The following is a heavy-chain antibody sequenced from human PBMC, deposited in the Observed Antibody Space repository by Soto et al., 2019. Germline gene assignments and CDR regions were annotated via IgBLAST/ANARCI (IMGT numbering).Heavy chain of an antibody. D-gene: IGHD4-17*01. V-gene: IGHV4-30-4*01. Sequence: QVQLQGSGPGLVKPSETLSLTCTVSGGSISGGVYYWSWIRQPPGKGLEWIGYIYDSGSTYYNPSLKSRVTISVDTSKNQFSLRLSSVTAADTAVYYCAREIIPLTTDWYFDLWGRGTLVTVSS. J-gene: IGHJ2*01. CDR3: AREIIPLTTDWYFDL. CDR1: GGSISGGVYY. CDR2: IYDSGST.